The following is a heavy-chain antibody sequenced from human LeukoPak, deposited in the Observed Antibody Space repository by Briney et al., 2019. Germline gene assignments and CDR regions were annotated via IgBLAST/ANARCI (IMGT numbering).Heavy chain of an antibody. CDR3: ARGGRITIFGVVTPRYYYMDV. Sequence: KPSETLSLTCTVSGGSISSSSYYWGWIRQPPGKGLGWIGSIYYSGSTYYNPSLKSRVTISVDTSKNQFSLKLSSVTAADTAVYYCARGGRITIFGVVTPRYYYMDVWGKGTTVTVSS. J-gene: IGHJ6*03. CDR2: IYYSGST. D-gene: IGHD3-3*01. V-gene: IGHV4-39*01. CDR1: GGSISSSSYY.